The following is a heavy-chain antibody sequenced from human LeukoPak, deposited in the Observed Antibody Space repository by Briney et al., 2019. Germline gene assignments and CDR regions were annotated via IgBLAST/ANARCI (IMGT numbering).Heavy chain of an antibody. CDR3: ARGTYCSSTSCYPLLLPYFDY. V-gene: IGHV3-21*01. Sequence: IPGGSLRLSCAASGFTFSSYSMNWVRQAPGKGLEWVSSISSSSSYIYYADSVKGRFTISRDKAKNSLYLQMNSLRAEDTAVYYCARGTYCSSTSCYPLLLPYFDYWGQGTLVTVSS. J-gene: IGHJ4*02. CDR2: ISSSSSYI. D-gene: IGHD2-2*01. CDR1: GFTFSSYS.